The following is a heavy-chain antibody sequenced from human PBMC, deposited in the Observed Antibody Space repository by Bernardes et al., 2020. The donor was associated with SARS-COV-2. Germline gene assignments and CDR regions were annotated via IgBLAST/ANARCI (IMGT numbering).Heavy chain of an antibody. J-gene: IGHJ6*02. D-gene: IGHD2-2*01. CDR3: ARDDLSSIVVVPAAAMGDYYYYGMDV. CDR1: GYTFTSYA. V-gene: IGHV7-4-1*02. CDR2: INTNTGNP. Sequence: ASVKVSCKASGYTFTSYAMNWVRQAPGQGLEWMGWINTNTGNPTYAQGFTGRFVFSLDTSVSTAYLQISSLKAEDTAVYYCARDDLSSIVVVPAAAMGDYYYYGMDVWGQGTTVTVSS.